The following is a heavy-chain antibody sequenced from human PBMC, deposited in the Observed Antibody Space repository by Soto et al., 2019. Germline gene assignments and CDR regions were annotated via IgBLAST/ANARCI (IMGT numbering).Heavy chain of an antibody. Sequence: LSLTCTVSGGSISSGGYSWSRIRQPPGKGLELIGYIYHSASTYYNPSLKSRVTISVDRSKNQLSLKLSSVTAADTAVYYSARVPDYWGQGTLVTVSS. CDR1: GGSISSGGYS. J-gene: IGHJ4*02. CDR3: ARVPDY. V-gene: IGHV4-30-2*01. CDR2: IYHSAST.